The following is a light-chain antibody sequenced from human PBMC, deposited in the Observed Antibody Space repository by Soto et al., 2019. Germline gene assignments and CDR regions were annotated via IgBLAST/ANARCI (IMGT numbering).Light chain of an antibody. V-gene: IGKV1-9*01. CDR2: DAS. CDR1: QGISNY. CDR3: QQLNGYLALT. J-gene: IGKJ4*01. Sequence: DIQLTQSPSFLSASIGDRVTITCRASQGISNYLAWYQQKPGKAPRLLIYDASTLQSGVPSRFSGSRSGTEFTLTISSLQPEDFATYYCQQLNGYLALTLGGGTKVDIK.